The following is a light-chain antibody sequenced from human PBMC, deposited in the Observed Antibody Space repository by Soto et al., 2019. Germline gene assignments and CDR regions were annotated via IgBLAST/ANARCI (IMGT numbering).Light chain of an antibody. J-gene: IGKJ1*01. CDR3: QQYGSSPWT. V-gene: IGKV3-20*01. CDR2: GAS. Sequence: ELVLTQSPGPLSLSPGERATLSCRASQSVSSSYLAWYQQKPGQAPRLLIYGASSRDTGIPDRFSGSGSGTDFTLTISRLEPEDFAVYYCQQYGSSPWTFGQGTKVEIK. CDR1: QSVSSSY.